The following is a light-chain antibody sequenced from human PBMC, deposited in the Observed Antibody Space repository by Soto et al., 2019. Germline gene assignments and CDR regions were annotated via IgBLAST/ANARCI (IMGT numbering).Light chain of an antibody. J-gene: IGKJ5*01. CDR2: AAS. Sequence: DIQMTQSHSSVSASVGDRVTITCRASQDISTWLAWFQQKPGKAPKLLIYAASSLQSGVPSRFSGSGSGTVFTLTISSLQPEDFATYFCQQASSIPPPTFGQGTRLENK. V-gene: IGKV1-12*01. CDR1: QDISTW. CDR3: QQASSIPPPT.